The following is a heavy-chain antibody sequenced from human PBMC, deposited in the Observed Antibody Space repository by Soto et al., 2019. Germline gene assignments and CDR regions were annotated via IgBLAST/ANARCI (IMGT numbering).Heavy chain of an antibody. J-gene: IGHJ3*02. D-gene: IGHD3-10*01. CDR2: ISGSGGST. Sequence: GGSLRLSCAASGFTFSSYAMSWVRQAPGKGLEWVSAISGSGGSTYYADSVKGRFTISRDNSKNTLYLQMNSLRAEDTAVYYCAKDGKAASYYYGSGITDDAFDIWGQGTMVTVSS. CDR3: AKDGKAASYYYGSGITDDAFDI. V-gene: IGHV3-23*01. CDR1: GFTFSSYA.